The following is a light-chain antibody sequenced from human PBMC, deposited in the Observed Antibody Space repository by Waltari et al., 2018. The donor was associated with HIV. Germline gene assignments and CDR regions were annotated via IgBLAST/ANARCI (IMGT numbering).Light chain of an antibody. CDR1: ALANQH. V-gene: IGLV3-25*03. J-gene: IGLJ3*02. Sequence: SYELTQSPSASVSPGQTARITCSGDALANQHTYWFQQKPGQAPVLFIYKDSERPSGIPARFSGSRSGTTVMLTISGVQAEDEADYYCQSVDSSRIWVFGGGTKLTVL. CDR3: QSVDSSRIWV. CDR2: KDS.